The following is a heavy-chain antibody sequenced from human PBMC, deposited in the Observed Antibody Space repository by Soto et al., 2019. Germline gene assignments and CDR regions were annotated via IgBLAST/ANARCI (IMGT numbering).Heavy chain of an antibody. D-gene: IGHD5-12*01. V-gene: IGHV2-5*02. CDR2: IYWDDDK. J-gene: IGHJ2*01. CDR1: GFSLSTSGVG. Sequence: QITLKESGPTLVKPTQTLTLTCTFSGFSLSTSGVGVGWIRQPPGKALEWLALIYWDDDKRYSPSLKSRLTITKDASKNQVVLTMTNMDPVDTATYYCAHSTRLGWLQLRYWYFDLRGRGTLVTLSS. CDR3: AHSTRLGWLQLRYWYFDL.